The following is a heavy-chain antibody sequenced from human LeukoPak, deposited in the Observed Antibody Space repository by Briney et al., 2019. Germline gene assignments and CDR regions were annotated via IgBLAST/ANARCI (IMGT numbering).Heavy chain of an antibody. V-gene: IGHV3-53*01. CDR2: IYSGGST. D-gene: IGHD6-6*01. CDR1: GFTVSSNY. Sequence: PGGSLRLSCAASGFTVSSNYMSWVRQAPGKGLEWVSVIYSGGSTYYADSVKGRFTISRDNSKNTLYLQMNSLRAEDTAVYYCARDGIAPGLHFDLWGQGTPVTVSS. J-gene: IGHJ4*01. CDR3: ARDGIAPGLHFDL.